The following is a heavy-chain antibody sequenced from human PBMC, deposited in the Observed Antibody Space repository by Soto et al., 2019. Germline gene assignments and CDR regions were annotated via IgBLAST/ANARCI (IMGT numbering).Heavy chain of an antibody. Sequence: SETLALTCTVYGGSLSGYYWSGIRQPPGKGLEWIGEINHSGSTNYNPSLKSRVTISVDTSKNQFSLKLSSVTAADTAVYYCARGGPTWIQLWATQTRDSNWFDPWGQGTLVTVSS. V-gene: IGHV4-34*01. CDR3: ARGGPTWIQLWATQTRDSNWFDP. D-gene: IGHD5-18*01. CDR2: INHSGST. CDR1: GGSLSGYY. J-gene: IGHJ5*02.